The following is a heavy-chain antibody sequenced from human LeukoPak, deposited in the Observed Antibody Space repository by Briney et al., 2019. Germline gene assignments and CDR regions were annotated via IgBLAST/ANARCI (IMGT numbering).Heavy chain of an antibody. CDR3: PLELGEGFDY. J-gene: IGHJ4*02. D-gene: IGHD1-7*01. V-gene: IGHV3-11*04. Sequence: PGGSLRLSCAASGFTFRDYYMSWIRQAPGKGLEWISYISSGGSTTYYADSVKGRFTISRDNVKNSLYLQMNSLRAEDTAVYYCPLELGEGFDYWGQGTLVTVSS. CDR2: ISSGGSTT. CDR1: GFTFRDYY.